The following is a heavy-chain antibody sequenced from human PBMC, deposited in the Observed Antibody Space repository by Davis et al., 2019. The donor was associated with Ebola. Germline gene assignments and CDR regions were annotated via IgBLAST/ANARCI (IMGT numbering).Heavy chain of an antibody. CDR3: ASGVGHSYGFLYDPWYFDY. CDR2: ISYDGSNK. CDR1: GFTFSSYA. V-gene: IGHV3-30-3*01. D-gene: IGHD5-18*01. Sequence: PGGSLRLSCAASGFTFSSYAMHWVRQAPGKGLEWVAVISYDGSNKYYADSVKGRFTISRDNSKNTLYLQMNSLRAEDTAVYYCASGVGHSYGFLYDPWYFDYWGQGTLVTVSS. J-gene: IGHJ4*02.